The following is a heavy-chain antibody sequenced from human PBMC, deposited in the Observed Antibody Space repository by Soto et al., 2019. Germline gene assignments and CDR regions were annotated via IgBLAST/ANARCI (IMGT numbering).Heavy chain of an antibody. Sequence: GGSLRLSCAASGFTFSSYGMHWVRQAPGKGLEWVAVIWYDGSNKYYADSVKGRFTISRDNSKNTLYLQMNSLRAEDTAVYYCARAILRFLAWPPAHDAFDIWGQGTMVTVSS. CDR3: ARAILRFLAWPPAHDAFDI. CDR1: GFTFSSYG. V-gene: IGHV3-33*01. CDR2: IWYDGSNK. D-gene: IGHD3-3*01. J-gene: IGHJ3*02.